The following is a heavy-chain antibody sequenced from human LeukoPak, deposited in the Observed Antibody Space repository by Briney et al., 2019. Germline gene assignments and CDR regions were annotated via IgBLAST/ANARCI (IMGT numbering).Heavy chain of an antibody. CDR1: GFTFSSYA. CDR3: AKLLTSSPRGWFDP. Sequence: PGGSLRLSCAASGFTFSSYAMNWVRQAPGKGLEWVSGISGSGGSTYYADSVKGRFTISRDNSKNTLYLQMNSLRAEDTALYYCAKLLTSSPRGWFDPWGQGTLVTVSS. CDR2: ISGSGGST. J-gene: IGHJ5*02. V-gene: IGHV3-23*01. D-gene: IGHD2-2*01.